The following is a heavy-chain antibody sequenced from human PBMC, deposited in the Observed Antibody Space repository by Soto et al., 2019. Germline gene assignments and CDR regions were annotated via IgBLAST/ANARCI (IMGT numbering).Heavy chain of an antibody. CDR2: ISSSSSYI. Sequence: GSLRLSCAASGFTFSSYSMNWVRQAPGKGLEWVSSISSSSSYIYYADSVKGRFTISRDNAKNSLYLQMNSLRAEDTAVYYCATYSGYDPRGNYFDYWGQGTLVTVSS. CDR1: GFTFSSYS. J-gene: IGHJ4*02. V-gene: IGHV3-21*01. D-gene: IGHD5-12*01. CDR3: ATYSGYDPRGNYFDY.